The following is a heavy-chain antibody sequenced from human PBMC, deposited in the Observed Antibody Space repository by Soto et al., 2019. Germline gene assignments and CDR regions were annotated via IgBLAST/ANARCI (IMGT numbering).Heavy chain of an antibody. CDR1: GGTFSRHA. V-gene: IGHV1-69*01. CDR3: ARDYGHDCSGGNCYFYF. CDR2: IVPLFGTA. J-gene: IGHJ4*02. D-gene: IGHD2-15*01. Sequence: QVQLVQSGAEVKKPGSSVKVSCKASGGTFSRHAINWVRQAPGHGLQWMGGIVPLFGTANYAQKFQGRVTITADESTSTAHMELRSLRSEDMAVYYCARDYGHDCSGGNCYFYFWGQGTLVTVSS.